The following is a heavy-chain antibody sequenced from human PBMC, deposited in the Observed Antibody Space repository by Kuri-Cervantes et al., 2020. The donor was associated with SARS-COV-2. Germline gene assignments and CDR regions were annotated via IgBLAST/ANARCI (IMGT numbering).Heavy chain of an antibody. CDR2: INPNSGGT. CDR3: ARDHSPLYGDYPEY. Sequence: ASVKVSCKASGYTFTGYYMHWVRQAPGQGLEWMGWINPNSGGTNYAQKFQGWVTMTRDTSISTAYMELSRLRSDDTAVYYCARDHSPLYGDYPEYWGQGTLVTVPS. CDR1: GYTFTGYY. J-gene: IGHJ4*02. D-gene: IGHD4-17*01. V-gene: IGHV1-2*04.